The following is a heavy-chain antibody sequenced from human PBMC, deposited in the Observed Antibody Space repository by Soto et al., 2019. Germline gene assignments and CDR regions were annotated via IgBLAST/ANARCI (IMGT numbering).Heavy chain of an antibody. D-gene: IGHD3-10*01. V-gene: IGHV4-59*01. J-gene: IGHJ4*02. Sequence: QVQLQESGPGLVRPSETLSLTCTVSGGSINSYFWSWIRQSPGKGLEWIGHIYYSGSTSYSPSLQSRVSRSVDTSKNQSSLEVHSVTAADTAVYYCARAGTNMVQFDYWGQGTLVTVSS. CDR1: GGSINSYF. CDR2: IYYSGST. CDR3: ARAGTNMVQFDY.